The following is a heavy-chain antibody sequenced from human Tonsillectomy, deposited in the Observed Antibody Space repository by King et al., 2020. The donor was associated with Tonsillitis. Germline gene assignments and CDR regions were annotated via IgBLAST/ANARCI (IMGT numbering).Heavy chain of an antibody. CDR2: IFIVCTTI. V-gene: IGHV3-48*03. J-gene: IGHJ6*04. CDR3: ARVHYYSSSFIGSDF. D-gene: IGHD6-13*01. Sequence: VQLVESGGGLVQPGGSLRLSCAASGFTFSSYEMNWVRQAPGKGLYCFSSIFIVCTTIYYADSLTGRFTISRDNAKNSLYLQMNSLSSEDTAVYYCARVHYYSSSFIGSDFWGNGTKGTGSS. CDR1: GFTFSSYE.